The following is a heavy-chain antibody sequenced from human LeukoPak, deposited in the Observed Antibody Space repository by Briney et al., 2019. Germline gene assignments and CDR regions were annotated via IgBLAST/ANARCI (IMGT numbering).Heavy chain of an antibody. J-gene: IGHJ4*02. CDR3: ARHPYSGSPFDY. CDR2: IYFSGST. Sequence: PSETLSLTCTVSCGSISSSSYYWGWIRQPPGKGLEWIGSIYFSGSTYYNPSLKSRVTISIDTSKNQFSLKLSSVTAADTAVYYCARHPYSGSPFDYWGQGTLVTVSS. V-gene: IGHV4-39*01. D-gene: IGHD1-26*01. CDR1: CGSISSSSYY.